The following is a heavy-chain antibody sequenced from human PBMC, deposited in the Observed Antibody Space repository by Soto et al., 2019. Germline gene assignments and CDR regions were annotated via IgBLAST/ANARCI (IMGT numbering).Heavy chain of an antibody. CDR3: ARDCSGGSCYWGVTYGAFDI. V-gene: IGHV1-69*02. Sequence: QVQLVQSGAEVKKPGSSVKVSCKASGGTFSSYTISWVRHAPGQGLEWMGRIIPILGIANYAQKFQGRVTITADKSTSTAYMELSSLRAEDTAVYYCARDCSGGSCYWGVTYGAFDIWGQGTMVTVSS. CDR2: IIPILGIA. CDR1: GGTFSSYT. D-gene: IGHD2-15*01. J-gene: IGHJ3*02.